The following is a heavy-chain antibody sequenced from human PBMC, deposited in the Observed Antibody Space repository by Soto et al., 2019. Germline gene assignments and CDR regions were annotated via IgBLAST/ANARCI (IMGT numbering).Heavy chain of an antibody. CDR2: IIPLFGTT. V-gene: IGHV1-69*01. CDR1: GGTFNNYA. D-gene: IGHD3-10*01. CDR3: ARGSTDAYPGSRIFDF. J-gene: IGHJ4*02. Sequence: QVQLVQSGAEVKKPGSSVKVSCKASGGTFNNYAISWVRQAPGQGLEWMGGIIPLFGTTNYAQKFQGRVTITADESTSTAYMELSSLRSEDTAFYYCARGSTDAYPGSRIFDFWGRGTLVTVSA.